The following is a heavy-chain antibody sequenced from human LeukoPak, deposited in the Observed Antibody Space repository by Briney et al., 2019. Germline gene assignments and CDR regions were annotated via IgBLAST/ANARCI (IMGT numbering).Heavy chain of an antibody. J-gene: IGHJ4*02. CDR3: ARVDFWSGSPRLGFDY. D-gene: IGHD3-3*01. V-gene: IGHV3-21*01. CDR2: ISSSSSYI. Sequence: GGSLRLSCAASGFTFSSYSMNWVRQAPGKGLEWVSSISSSSSYIYYADSAKGRFTISRDNAKNSLYLQMNSLRAEDTAVYYCARVDFWSGSPRLGFDYWGQGTLVTVSS. CDR1: GFTFSSYS.